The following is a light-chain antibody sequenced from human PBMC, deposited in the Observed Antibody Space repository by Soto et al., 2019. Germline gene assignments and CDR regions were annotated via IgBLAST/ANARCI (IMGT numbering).Light chain of an antibody. CDR3: QQYGDSPT. Sequence: EIVLTESPGTLPLSPGERATLSCRASQSVSSNYLAWYQQKPGQAPRLLISGASSRATGIPDRFSGSGSGTDFTLTISRLEPEDFAVYYCQQYGDSPTFGGGTKVEIK. J-gene: IGKJ4*01. CDR2: GAS. CDR1: QSVSSNY. V-gene: IGKV3-20*01.